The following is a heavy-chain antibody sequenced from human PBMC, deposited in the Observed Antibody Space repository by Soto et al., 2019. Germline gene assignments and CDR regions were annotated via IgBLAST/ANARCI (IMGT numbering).Heavy chain of an antibody. V-gene: IGHV4-30-4*01. D-gene: IGHD5-18*01. J-gene: IGHJ5*02. CDR2: IYYSGST. CDR3: ARARIQLWLKVCWFDP. CDR1: GGSISSGDYY. Sequence: PSETLSLTCTVSGGSISSGDYYWSWIRQPPGKGLEWIGYIYYSGSTYYNPSLKSRVTISVDTSKNQFSLKLSSVTAADTAVYYCARARIQLWLKVCWFDPWGQGTLVTVSS.